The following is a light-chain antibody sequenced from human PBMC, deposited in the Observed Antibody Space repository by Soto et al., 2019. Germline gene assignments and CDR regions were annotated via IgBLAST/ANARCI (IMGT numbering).Light chain of an antibody. CDR2: AAF. CDR3: QQRYSITWT. V-gene: IGKV1-39*01. Sequence: DIQMTQSPSSLSASVGDSVTISCRPSQNIKRYLSWYQQKPGEAPKLLISAAFSLQSGVPSRFSGSGSGTDFTLIISSLKPEDFATYVGQQRYSITWTFGQGTKVDIK. CDR1: QNIKRY. J-gene: IGKJ1*01.